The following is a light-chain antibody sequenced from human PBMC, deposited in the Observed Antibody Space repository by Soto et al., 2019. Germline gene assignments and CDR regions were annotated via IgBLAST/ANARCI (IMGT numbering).Light chain of an antibody. J-gene: IGLJ3*02. V-gene: IGLV1-40*01. Sequence: QSVLTQPPSVSGAPGQRVTISCTGNSSNIGAGYDVHWYQQFPGTVPKLLIYGNTNRPSGVPDRFSSSKSGTSASLAITGLQAEDEADYYCQSYDNSQSGLWVFGGGTKLTVL. CDR2: GNT. CDR3: QSYDNSQSGLWV. CDR1: SSNIGAGYD.